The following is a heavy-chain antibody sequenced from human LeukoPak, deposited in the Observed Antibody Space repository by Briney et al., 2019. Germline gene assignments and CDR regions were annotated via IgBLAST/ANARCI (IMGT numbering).Heavy chain of an antibody. CDR3: ARAPRYYGSGSYYNPTLYYFDY. CDR2: INPNSGGT. Sequence: ASVKVSCKASGYTFTGYYMHWVRQAPGQGLEWMGWINPNSGGTNYAQRFQGWVTMTRDTSISTAYMELSRLRSDDTAVYYCARAPRYYGSGSYYNPTLYYFDYWGQGTLVTVSS. CDR1: GYTFTGYY. J-gene: IGHJ4*02. D-gene: IGHD3-10*01. V-gene: IGHV1-2*04.